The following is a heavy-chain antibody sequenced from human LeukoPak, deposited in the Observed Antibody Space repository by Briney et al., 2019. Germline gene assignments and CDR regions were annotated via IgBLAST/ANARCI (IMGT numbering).Heavy chain of an antibody. CDR2: INHSGST. Sequence: SETLSLTCAVYGGSFSGYYWSWIRQPPGKGLEWIGEINHSGSTNYNPSLKSRVTISVDTSKNQFSLKLSSVTAADTAVYYCAREPRPYNAWFDYWGQGILVTVSS. D-gene: IGHD5-24*01. CDR1: GGSFSGYY. J-gene: IGHJ4*02. CDR3: AREPRPYNAWFDY. V-gene: IGHV4-34*01.